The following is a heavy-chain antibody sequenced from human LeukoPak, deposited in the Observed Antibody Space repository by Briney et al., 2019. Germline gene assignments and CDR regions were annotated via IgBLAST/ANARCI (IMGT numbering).Heavy chain of an antibody. CDR3: TTGGDVIVTGTRAFDI. V-gene: IGHV3-15*07. J-gene: IGHJ3*02. CDR1: YFTFTNTW. CDR2: IKSEIDGGTT. Sequence: MPGGSLRLSCTASYFTFTNTWMNWVRQAPGKGQEWVGRIKSEIDGGTTDHAAPVQGRFTISRDDSQATLYLQMNSLKTEDTAVYSCTTGGDVIVTGTRAFDIWGQGTMVTVSS. D-gene: IGHD1-7*01.